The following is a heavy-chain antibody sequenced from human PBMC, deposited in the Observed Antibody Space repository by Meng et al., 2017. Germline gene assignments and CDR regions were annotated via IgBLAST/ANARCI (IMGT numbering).Heavy chain of an antibody. D-gene: IGHD1-26*01. Sequence: QIQLQQSGPRLVKPPQTLSLICAISGDSVSSNSAAWNWIRQSPSRGLEWLGRAYYRSKWYHDYAESVKSRISIDPDTSKNQFSLQLRSVTPEDSAVYYRARGSYSFDSWGQRTLVTVSS. CDR2: AYYRSKWYH. CDR1: GDSVSSNSAA. V-gene: IGHV6-1*01. CDR3: ARGSYSFDS. J-gene: IGHJ4*02.